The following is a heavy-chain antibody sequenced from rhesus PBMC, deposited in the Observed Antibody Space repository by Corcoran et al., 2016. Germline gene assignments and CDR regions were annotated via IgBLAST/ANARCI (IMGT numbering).Heavy chain of an antibody. V-gene: IGHV4-127*01. Sequence: QVQLQESGPGLVKPSETLSLTCAVSSYSISSGYGWSWIRQPPGKGLEWIGHIGGSSGSTKYNPSIKSRVTISKDTSKNQFSLKLTSVTAADTAVYYCARGSGIGGTMGAFDIWGQGLRVTVSS. CDR1: SYSISSGYG. J-gene: IGHJ3*01. CDR2: IGGSSGST. D-gene: IGHD1-20*01. CDR3: ARGSGIGGTMGAFDI.